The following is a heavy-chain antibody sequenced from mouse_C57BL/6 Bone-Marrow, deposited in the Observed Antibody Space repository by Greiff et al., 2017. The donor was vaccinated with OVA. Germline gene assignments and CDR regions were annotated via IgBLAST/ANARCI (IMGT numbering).Heavy chain of an antibody. Sequence: EVQLQQSGPELVKPGASVKISCKASGYSFTGYYMNWVKQSPEKSLEWIGEINPSTGGTTYNQKFKAKATLTVDKSSSTAYMQLKSLTSEDSAVYYFLLRWYFDVWGTGTTVTVSS. V-gene: IGHV1-42*01. J-gene: IGHJ1*03. D-gene: IGHD1-1*01. CDR3: LLRWYFDV. CDR2: INPSTGGT. CDR1: GYSFTGYY.